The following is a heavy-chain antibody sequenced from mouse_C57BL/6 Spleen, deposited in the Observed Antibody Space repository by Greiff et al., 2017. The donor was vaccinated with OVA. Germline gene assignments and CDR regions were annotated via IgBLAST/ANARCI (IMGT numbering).Heavy chain of an antibody. D-gene: IGHD6-2*01. CDR3: ARRTSPYAMDY. Sequence: VQLVESGAELVRPGASVKLSCKASGYTFTDYYINWVKQRPGQGLEWIARIYPGSGNTYYNEKFKGKATLTAEKSSSTAYMQLSSLTSEDSAVYFCARRTSPYAMDYWGQGTSVTVSS. J-gene: IGHJ4*01. CDR2: IYPGSGNT. V-gene: IGHV1-76*01. CDR1: GYTFTDYY.